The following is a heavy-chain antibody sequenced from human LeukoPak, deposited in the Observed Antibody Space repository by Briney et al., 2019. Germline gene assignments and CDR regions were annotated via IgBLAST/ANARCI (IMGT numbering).Heavy chain of an antibody. CDR1: GDSISTNHW. CDR3: ARGRMNYYDSSGYLRPSDY. V-gene: IGHV4-4*02. CDR2: INHSGST. D-gene: IGHD3-22*01. J-gene: IGHJ4*02. Sequence: SGTLSLTCAVSGDSISTNHWWSWVRQPPGKGLEWIGEINHSGSTNYNPSLKSRVTISVDTSKNQFSLKLSSVTAADTAVYYCARGRMNYYDSSGYLRPSDYWGQGTLVTVSS.